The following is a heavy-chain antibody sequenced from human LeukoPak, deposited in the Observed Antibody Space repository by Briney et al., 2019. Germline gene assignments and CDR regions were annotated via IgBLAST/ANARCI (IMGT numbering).Heavy chain of an antibody. CDR3: ARDKEWELQGNY. Sequence: ASVEVSCKASGYTFTGYYMHWVRQAPGQGLEWMGWINPNSGGTNYAQKFQGRVTMTRDTSISTAYMELSRLRSDDTAVYYCARDKEWELQGNYWGQGTLVTVSS. D-gene: IGHD1-26*01. CDR1: GYTFTGYY. CDR2: INPNSGGT. V-gene: IGHV1-2*02. J-gene: IGHJ4*02.